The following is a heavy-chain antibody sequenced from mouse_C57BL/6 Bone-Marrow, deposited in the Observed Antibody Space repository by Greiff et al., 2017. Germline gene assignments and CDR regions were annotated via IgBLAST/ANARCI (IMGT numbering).Heavy chain of an antibody. D-gene: IGHD3-2*02. CDR1: GYTFTDYY. Sequence: EVQLQQSGPELVKPGASVKISCKASGYTFTDYYMNWVKQSHGKSLEWIGDINPNNGGTSYNQKFKGKATLTVDKSSSTADMELRSLTSEDSAVYYCARTAQAWFAYWGQGTLVTVSA. J-gene: IGHJ3*01. V-gene: IGHV1-26*01. CDR2: INPNNGGT. CDR3: ARTAQAWFAY.